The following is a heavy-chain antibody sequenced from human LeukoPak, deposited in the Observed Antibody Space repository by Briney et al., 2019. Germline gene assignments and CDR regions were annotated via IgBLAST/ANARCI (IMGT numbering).Heavy chain of an antibody. V-gene: IGHV4-39*07. J-gene: IGHJ4*02. CDR3: ARVGAGLFDY. CDR2: IYYSGST. Sequence: WVRQPPGKGLQWIGCIYYSGSTYYKPSLKSRVTISVDTSKNQFSLKLSSVTAADTAVYYCARVGAGLFDYWGQGTLVTVSS. D-gene: IGHD3-16*01.